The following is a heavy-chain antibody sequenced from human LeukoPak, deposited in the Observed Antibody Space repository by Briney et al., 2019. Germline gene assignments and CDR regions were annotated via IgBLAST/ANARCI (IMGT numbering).Heavy chain of an antibody. J-gene: IGHJ4*02. CDR1: GFTFSSYA. CDR2: ISSNGGST. D-gene: IGHD1-26*01. V-gene: IGHV3-64D*06. CDR3: VKDVLAKWELDSYFDY. Sequence: GGSLRLSCSASGFTFSSYAMHWARQAPGKGLEYVSAISSNGGSTYYADSVKGRFTISRDNSKNTLYLQMSSLRAEDTAVYYCVKDVLAKWELDSYFDYWGQGTLVTVSS.